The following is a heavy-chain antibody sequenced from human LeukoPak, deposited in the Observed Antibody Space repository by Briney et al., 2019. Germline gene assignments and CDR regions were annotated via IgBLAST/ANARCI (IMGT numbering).Heavy chain of an antibody. CDR1: GFTFSGSA. D-gene: IGHD2-15*01. J-gene: IGHJ4*02. CDR3: AKAPYCSGGSCYDDY. CDR2: IRYDGSNK. Sequence: GGSLRLSCAASGFTFSGSAMHWVRQAPGKGLEWVAFIRYDGSNKYYADSVKGRFTISRDNSKNTLYLQMNSLRAEDTAVYYCAKAPYCSGGSCYDDYWGQGTLVTVSS. V-gene: IGHV3-30*02.